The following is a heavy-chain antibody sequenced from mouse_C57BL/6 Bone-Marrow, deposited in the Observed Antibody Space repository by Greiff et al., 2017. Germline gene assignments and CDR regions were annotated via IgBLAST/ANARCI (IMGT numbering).Heavy chain of an antibody. Sequence: QVQLQQPGAELVRPGSSVKLSCKASGYTFTSYWMDWVKQRPGQGLEWIGNIYPSDSETHYNQKFKDKATLTVDKSSRTAYMQLSSLTSEDSAVYYCARNPYYYGSSLGYWGQGTPLTVSA. CDR1: GYTFTSYW. V-gene: IGHV1-61*01. J-gene: IGHJ2*01. D-gene: IGHD1-1*01. CDR3: ARNPYYYGSSLGY. CDR2: IYPSDSET.